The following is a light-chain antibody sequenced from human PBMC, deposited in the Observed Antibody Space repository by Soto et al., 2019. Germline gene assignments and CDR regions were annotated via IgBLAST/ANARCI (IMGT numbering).Light chain of an antibody. CDR3: QQYENLPIT. CDR1: HGISNY. J-gene: IGKJ5*01. V-gene: IGKV1-33*01. CDR2: AAP. Sequence: DIQMTQSPSSLSASVGDRVTITCQAIHGISNYLNCFQQKPGKAPKLLIYAAPNLETGVPSRFSGSVSGTDFTFTISSLQPEDIATYYCQQYENLPITFGQGTRLEIK.